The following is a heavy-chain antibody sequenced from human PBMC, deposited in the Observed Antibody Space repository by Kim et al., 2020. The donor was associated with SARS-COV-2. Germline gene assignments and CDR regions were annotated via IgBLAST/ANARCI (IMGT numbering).Heavy chain of an antibody. CDR3: ASEDCSGSTCYY. Sequence: GGSLRLSCAASGFTFSSYNMNWVRQAPGKGLEWVSPISTGSYRYYADSVKGRFTISRDNAQNLLYLQMNSLRAEDTAIYYCASEDCSGSTCYYWGQGALLTVSS. D-gene: IGHD2-15*01. V-gene: IGHV3-21*01. J-gene: IGHJ4*02. CDR2: ISTGSYR. CDR1: GFTFSSYN.